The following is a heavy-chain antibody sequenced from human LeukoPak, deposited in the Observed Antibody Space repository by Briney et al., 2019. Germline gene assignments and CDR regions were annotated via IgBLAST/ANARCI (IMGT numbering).Heavy chain of an antibody. V-gene: IGHV3-66*02. J-gene: IGHJ4*02. D-gene: IGHD6-19*01. CDR1: GFTVSSNY. CDR2: IYSGGSA. CDR3: ARGSSLAAVARGFDY. Sequence: PGGSLRLSCAASGFTVSSNYMGWVRQAPGKGLDLVSVIYSGGSAYYADSVKGRFTISRDSSKNILHLQMNSLTAEDTAVYYCARGSSLAAVARGFDYWGQGTLVTVSS.